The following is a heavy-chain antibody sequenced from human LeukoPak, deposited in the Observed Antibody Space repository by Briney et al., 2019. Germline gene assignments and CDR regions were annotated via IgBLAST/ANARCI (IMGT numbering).Heavy chain of an antibody. D-gene: IGHD3-9*01. Sequence: TSETLSLTCTVSGGSISSYYWSWIRQPPGKGLEWIGYIYYSGSTNYNPSLKSRVTISVDTSKNQFSLKLSSVTAADTAVYYCARAGVLRYFDWLPRPYNWFDPWGQGTLVTVSS. CDR3: ARAGVLRYFDWLPRPYNWFDP. J-gene: IGHJ5*02. CDR2: IYYSGST. V-gene: IGHV4-59*01. CDR1: GGSISSYY.